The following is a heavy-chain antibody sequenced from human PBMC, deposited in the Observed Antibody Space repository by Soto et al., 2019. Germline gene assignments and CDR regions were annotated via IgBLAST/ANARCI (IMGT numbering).Heavy chain of an antibody. D-gene: IGHD3-22*01. Sequence: ASVKVSCQASGYTFTSYYMHWVRQAPGQGLEWMGIINPSGGSTSYAQKFQGRVTMTRDTSTSTVYMELSSLRSEDTAVYYCARDRYYYDSSGYYGQDYWGQGTLVTVSS. J-gene: IGHJ4*02. V-gene: IGHV1-46*01. CDR1: GYTFTSYY. CDR2: INPSGGST. CDR3: ARDRYYYDSSGYYGQDY.